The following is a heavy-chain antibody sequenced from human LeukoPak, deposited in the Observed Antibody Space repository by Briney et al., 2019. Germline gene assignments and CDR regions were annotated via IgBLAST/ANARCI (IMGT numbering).Heavy chain of an antibody. CDR2: IYYSEST. Sequence: PSETLSLTCTVSGGSISSGDYYWSWIRQPPGKGLEWIGYIYYSESTYYNPSLKSRVTISVDTSKNQFSLKLSSVTAADTAVYYCARLWGDYYDSSGYSPDYWGQGTLVTVSS. CDR1: GGSISSGDYY. D-gene: IGHD3-22*01. V-gene: IGHV4-30-4*08. J-gene: IGHJ4*02. CDR3: ARLWGDYYDSSGYSPDY.